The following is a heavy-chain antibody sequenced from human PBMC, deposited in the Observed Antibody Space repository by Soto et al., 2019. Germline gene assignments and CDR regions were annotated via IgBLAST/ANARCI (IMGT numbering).Heavy chain of an antibody. Sequence: VQLLESGGGLVQPGGSLRLSCAASGFTFSSYAMTWVRQAPGKGLQWVSAISGSGGRTYYADSVKGRFTISRDNSANTPYLQMNSLRAEDTAVYYCAKDSALRVKDHWGQGTLVTVSS. CDR3: AKDSALRVKDH. D-gene: IGHD2-21*01. CDR1: GFTFSSYA. CDR2: ISGSGGRT. J-gene: IGHJ4*02. V-gene: IGHV3-23*01.